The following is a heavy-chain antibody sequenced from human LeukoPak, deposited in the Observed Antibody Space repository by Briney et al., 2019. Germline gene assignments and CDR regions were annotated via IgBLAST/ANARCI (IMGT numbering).Heavy chain of an antibody. CDR1: RFTFSNYW. CDR3: ARGIYCRGGSCYSVYFDS. Sequence: GGSLRLSCAASRFTFSNYWMSWVRQAPGKGLEWVANIKQDGSKKNYVDSVKGRFIISRDNSKNTLYLQMCGLTVEDSALYYCARGIYCRGGSCYSVYFDSWGQGTLVTVSS. J-gene: IGHJ4*02. V-gene: IGHV3-7*01. CDR2: IKQDGSKK. D-gene: IGHD2-15*01.